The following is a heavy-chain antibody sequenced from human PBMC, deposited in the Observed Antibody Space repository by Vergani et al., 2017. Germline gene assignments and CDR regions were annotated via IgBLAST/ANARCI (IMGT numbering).Heavy chain of an antibody. V-gene: IGHV3-23*04. J-gene: IGHJ3*02. Sequence: VQLVESGGGVVKPGGSLRLSCAASGFTFSDYYMSWIRQAPGKGLEWVSAISGSGCSTHYADSVKGRFTISRDNSKNTLYLQMNSLRAEDTAVYYCATRRLFGRLPLHVSSGDYYPHAFYIGGQGTMVTVSS. CDR1: GFTFSDYY. CDR3: ATRRLFGRLPLHVSSGDYYPHAFYI. D-gene: IGHD3-22*01. CDR2: ISGSGCST.